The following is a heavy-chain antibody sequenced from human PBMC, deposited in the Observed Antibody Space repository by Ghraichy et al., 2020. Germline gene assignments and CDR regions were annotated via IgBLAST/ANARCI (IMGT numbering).Heavy chain of an antibody. D-gene: IGHD6-19*01. CDR3: ASGEQWLVFRN. Sequence: GGSLRLSCAASGFTFSSYSMNWVRQAPGKGLEWVSSISSSSSYIYYADSVKGRFTISRDNAKNSLYLQMNSLRAEDTAVYYCASGEQWLVFRNWGQGTLVTVSS. V-gene: IGHV3-21*01. CDR1: GFTFSSYS. CDR2: ISSSSSYI. J-gene: IGHJ4*02.